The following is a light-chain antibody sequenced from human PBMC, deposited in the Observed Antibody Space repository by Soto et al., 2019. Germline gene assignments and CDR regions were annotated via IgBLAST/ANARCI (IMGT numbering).Light chain of an antibody. V-gene: IGLV2-14*01. CDR3: SSYSTTSTLV. CDR2: EVT. CDR1: NSDLSDYNS. Sequence: QSVLTQPASVSGSPGQSITISCSSTNSDLSDYNSVSWYQQHPGRAPKLLISEVTYRPSGVSSRFSGSKSGNTASLTISGPQAEDEADYYCSSYSTTSTLVFGTGTKLTVL. J-gene: IGLJ1*01.